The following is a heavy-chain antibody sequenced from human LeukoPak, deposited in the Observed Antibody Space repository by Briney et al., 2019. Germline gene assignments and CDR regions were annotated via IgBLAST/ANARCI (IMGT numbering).Heavy chain of an antibody. D-gene: IGHD2-15*01. CDR2: FHTRGST. Sequence: SETLSLTCTVSRGSISSGNYYWSWIRQPAGKGLEWIGRFHTRGSTNYNPSLKSRVIISVDTSKNQFSLKLSSVTAADTAVYYCARAPRVYCSGGSCYAFDIWGQGTMVTVSS. J-gene: IGHJ3*02. CDR1: RGSISSGNYY. V-gene: IGHV4-61*02. CDR3: ARAPRVYCSGGSCYAFDI.